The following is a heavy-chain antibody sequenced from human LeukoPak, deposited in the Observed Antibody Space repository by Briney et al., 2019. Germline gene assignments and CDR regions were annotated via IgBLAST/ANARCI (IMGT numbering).Heavy chain of an antibody. Sequence: GGSLRLSCAASGFTFSNYAMHWVRQAPGKGLEWVAVISYDGRNKQYADSAKGRFTTSRDNSKNTLYLQTNSLRAEDTAVYYCARGQFRLHSYDGSTFDYWGQGTLVSVSS. D-gene: IGHD3-22*01. V-gene: IGHV3-30*04. CDR2: ISYDGRNK. CDR3: ARGQFRLHSYDGSTFDY. CDR1: GFTFSNYA. J-gene: IGHJ4*02.